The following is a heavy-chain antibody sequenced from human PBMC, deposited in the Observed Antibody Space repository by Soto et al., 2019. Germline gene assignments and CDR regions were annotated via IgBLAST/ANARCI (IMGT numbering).Heavy chain of an antibody. D-gene: IGHD3-3*01. CDR1: GGSFSGYY. J-gene: IGHJ5*02. V-gene: IGHV4-34*01. CDR3: GRVRDWFDP. Sequence: SETLSLTCAVYGGSFSGYYWNWIRQPPGKGLEWIGEIDHSGYTNYNTYLKSRVTISVDTSKNQFSLRLTSVTAADTAVYYCGRVRDWFDPWGQGTLVTVSS. CDR2: IDHSGYT.